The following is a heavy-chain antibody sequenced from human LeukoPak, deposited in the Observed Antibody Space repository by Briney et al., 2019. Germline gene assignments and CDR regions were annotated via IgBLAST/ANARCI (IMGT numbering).Heavy chain of an antibody. CDR3: ARTHGTGSLDY. J-gene: IGHJ4*02. D-gene: IGHD1-1*01. Sequence: GGSLRLSCAASGFTFTTYNMNWVRQAPGKGLEWVSYISGSGDTIYYADSVKGRFTSSRGNAKNSVYLQMNSLRAEDTAVYYCARTHGTGSLDYWGQGTLVTVSS. CDR2: ISGSGDTI. CDR1: GFTFTTYN. V-gene: IGHV3-48*01.